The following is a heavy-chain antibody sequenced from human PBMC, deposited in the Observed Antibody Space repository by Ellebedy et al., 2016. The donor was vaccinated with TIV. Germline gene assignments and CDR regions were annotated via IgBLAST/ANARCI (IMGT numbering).Heavy chain of an antibody. CDR1: GGFVNNSRHY. Sequence: MPSETLSLTCDVSGGFVNNSRHYWAWIRQPPGKGLEWIGRVYYSGRPYYNPSFKSRVTLSADTSKNHFSLNLRTVTAAATAVDYCARIDSWQPIDDWGQGILVTVSS. CDR3: ARIDSWQPIDD. J-gene: IGHJ4*02. V-gene: IGHV4-39*02. D-gene: IGHD3-9*01. CDR2: VYYSGRP.